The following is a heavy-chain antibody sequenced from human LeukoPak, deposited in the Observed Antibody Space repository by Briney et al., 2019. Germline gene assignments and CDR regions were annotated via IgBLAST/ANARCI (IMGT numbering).Heavy chain of an antibody. J-gene: IGHJ3*02. CDR2: IIPIFGTA. CDR3: ARSYSGSDSGSDAFDI. CDR1: GGTFSSYA. D-gene: IGHD5-12*01. Sequence: ASVKVSCKASGGTFSSYAISWVRQAPGQGLEWMGGIIPIFGTANYARKFQGRVTITTDESTSTAYMELSSLRSEDTAVYYCARSYSGSDSGSDAFDIWGQGTMVTVSS. V-gene: IGHV1-69*05.